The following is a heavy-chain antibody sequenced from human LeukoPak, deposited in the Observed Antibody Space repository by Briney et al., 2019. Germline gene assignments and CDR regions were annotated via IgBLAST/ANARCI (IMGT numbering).Heavy chain of an antibody. V-gene: IGHV4-34*01. Sequence: SETLSLTCAVYGGSFSGYYWSWIRQPPGKGLEWIGEINHSGSTNYNPSLKSRVTISVDTSKNQFSLKLSSVTAADTAVYYCARGYSSSWYRCFDYWGQGILVTVSS. CDR1: GGSFSGYY. J-gene: IGHJ4*02. CDR2: INHSGST. D-gene: IGHD6-13*01. CDR3: ARGYSSSWYRCFDY.